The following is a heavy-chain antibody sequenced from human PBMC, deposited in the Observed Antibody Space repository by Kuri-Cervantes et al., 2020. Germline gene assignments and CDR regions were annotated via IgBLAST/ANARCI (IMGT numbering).Heavy chain of an antibody. D-gene: IGHD6-6*01. V-gene: IGHV4-59*01. Sequence: SETLSLTCAVYGGSFSSYYWSWIRQPPGKGLEWIGYIYYSGSTNYNPSLKSRVTISVDTSKNQFSLKLSSVTAADTAVCYCAAGGIAARYYYYYMDVWGKGTTVTVSS. CDR3: AAGGIAARYYYYYMDV. J-gene: IGHJ6*03. CDR1: GGSFSSYY. CDR2: IYYSGST.